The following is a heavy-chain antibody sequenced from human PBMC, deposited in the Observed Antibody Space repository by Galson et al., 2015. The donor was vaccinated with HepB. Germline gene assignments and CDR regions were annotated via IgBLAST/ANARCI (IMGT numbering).Heavy chain of an antibody. CDR1: GFTFSSYS. CDR2: ISSSSSTI. Sequence: SLRLSCAASGFTFSSYSMNWVRQAPGKGLEWVSYISSSSSTIYYADSVKGRFTISRDNAKNSLYLQMNSLRAEDTAVYYCARDRDQVPAASYYYYGMDVWGQGTTVTVSS. D-gene: IGHD2-2*01. J-gene: IGHJ6*02. CDR3: ARDRDQVPAASYYYYGMDV. V-gene: IGHV3-48*01.